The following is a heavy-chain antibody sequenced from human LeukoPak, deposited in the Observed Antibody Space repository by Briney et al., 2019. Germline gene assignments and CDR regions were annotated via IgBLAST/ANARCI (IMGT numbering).Heavy chain of an antibody. J-gene: IGHJ4*02. CDR2: IWYDGSNK. D-gene: IGHD6-6*01. Sequence: GGSLRLSCAASGFTFSSYEMNWVRQAPGKGLEWVAVIWYDGSNKYYADSVKGRFTISRDNSKNTLYLQMNSLRAEDTAVYYCAREGTEYSSSLDYWGQGTLVTVSS. CDR3: AREGTEYSSSLDY. CDR1: GFTFSSYE. V-gene: IGHV3-33*08.